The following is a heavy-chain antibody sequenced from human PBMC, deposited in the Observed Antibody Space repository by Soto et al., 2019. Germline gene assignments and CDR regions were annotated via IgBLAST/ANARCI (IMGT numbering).Heavy chain of an antibody. Sequence: QVQLQQWGAGLLKPSETLSLTCAVYGGSFSGYYWSWIRQTPGKGLEWIGEVNHNGITNYSPSLKSRVTISADISRNQFSLKLSSVTVADTAIYYCARKGALLIGDQGVYFQHCGQGTPVTVSS. CDR3: ARKGALLIGDQGVYFQH. CDR1: GGSFSGYY. V-gene: IGHV4-34*01. D-gene: IGHD4-17*01. J-gene: IGHJ1*01. CDR2: VNHNGIT.